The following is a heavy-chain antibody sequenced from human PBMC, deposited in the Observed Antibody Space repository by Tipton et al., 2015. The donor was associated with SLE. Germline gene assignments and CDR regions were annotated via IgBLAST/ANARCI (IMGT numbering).Heavy chain of an antibody. CDR3: AKGALPKTSKNYYYYMDV. CDR2: IRGSGGST. Sequence: SCAASGFTFCSHALPSVRHAPGKGLEWVSAIRGSGGSTYYAESVEGRFTISRDNSKNTLYLQMNSLRAEDMAVYYCAKGALPKTSKNYYYYMDVWGKGTTVTVSS. J-gene: IGHJ6*03. CDR1: GFTFCSHA. V-gene: IGHV3-23*01. D-gene: IGHD1-26*01.